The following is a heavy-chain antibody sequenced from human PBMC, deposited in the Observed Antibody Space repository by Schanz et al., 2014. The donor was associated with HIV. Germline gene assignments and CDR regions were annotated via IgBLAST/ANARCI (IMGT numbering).Heavy chain of an antibody. D-gene: IGHD2-21*02. CDR1: GGSFSRSA. CDR2: IIPMYGTA. CDR3: ARRESDGALDV. Sequence: VQLVQSGAEVQKPGSSVKVSCKASGGSFSRSAVSWVRQAPGQGLEWMGGIIPMYGTANYARKFQGRVTITADESTSTAYMEVSRLSPDDTAVYHCARRESDGALDVWGPGTTVIVSS. J-gene: IGHJ6*02. V-gene: IGHV1-69*01.